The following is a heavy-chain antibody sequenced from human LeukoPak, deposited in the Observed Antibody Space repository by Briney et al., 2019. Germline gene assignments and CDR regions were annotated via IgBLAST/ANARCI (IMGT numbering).Heavy chain of an antibody. Sequence: GRSLRLSCAASGFTFDDYAMHWVRQAPGKGLEWVSGISWNSGSIGYADSVKGRFTISRDNAKNSLYLQMNSLRAEDTALYYCAKELRYFDWLSPFDYWGRGTLVTVSS. J-gene: IGHJ4*02. CDR3: AKELRYFDWLSPFDY. CDR1: GFTFDDYA. V-gene: IGHV3-9*01. CDR2: ISWNSGSI. D-gene: IGHD3-9*01.